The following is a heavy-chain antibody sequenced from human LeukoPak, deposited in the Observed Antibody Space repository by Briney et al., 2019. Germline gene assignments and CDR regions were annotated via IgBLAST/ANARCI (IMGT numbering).Heavy chain of an antibody. CDR2: IRYDGSNK. D-gene: IGHD3-22*01. CDR3: AKLFYDSSGYYNPDY. V-gene: IGHV3-30*02. Sequence: GGSLRLSCAASGFTFSSYAMHWVRQAPGKGLEWVAFIRYDGSNKYYADSVKGRFTISRDNSKNTLYLQMNSLRAEDTAVYYCAKLFYDSSGYYNPDYWGQGTLVTVSS. J-gene: IGHJ4*02. CDR1: GFTFSSYA.